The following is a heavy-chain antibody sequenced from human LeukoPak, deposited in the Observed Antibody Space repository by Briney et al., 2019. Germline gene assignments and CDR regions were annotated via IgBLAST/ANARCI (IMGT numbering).Heavy chain of an antibody. D-gene: IGHD5-24*01. CDR3: AKDAQRWLHVYYFDY. Sequence: GRSLRLSCAASGFTFSSYGMHWVRQAPGKGLEWVAVISYDGSNKYYADSVKGRFTISRDNSKNTLYLQMNSLRAEDTAVYYCAKDAQRWLHVYYFDYWGRGTLVTVSS. CDR2: ISYDGSNK. J-gene: IGHJ4*02. CDR1: GFTFSSYG. V-gene: IGHV3-30*18.